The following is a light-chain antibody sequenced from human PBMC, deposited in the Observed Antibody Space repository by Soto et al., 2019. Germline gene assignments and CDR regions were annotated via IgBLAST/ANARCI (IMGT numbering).Light chain of an antibody. Sequence: DIQMTQSPSSLSASVGDKVTKTCRANQNIWSYLVWYQHKLGQAPRLLIHAASTLASGVPSRFSGSESGTDFTLTISGLEHEDSATYCCQQSYKTPWTFGQGTKVDIK. CDR3: QQSYKTPWT. CDR1: QNIWSY. J-gene: IGKJ1*01. CDR2: AAS. V-gene: IGKV1-39*01.